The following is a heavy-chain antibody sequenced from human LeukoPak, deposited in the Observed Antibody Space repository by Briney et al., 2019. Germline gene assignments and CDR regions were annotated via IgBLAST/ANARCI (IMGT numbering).Heavy chain of an antibody. CDR2: FYPEDGET. V-gene: IGHV1-24*01. D-gene: IGHD3-3*01. Sequence: ASVTVSCKVSGYTLTELSMHWVRQAPGKGLEWMGGFYPEDGETIYAQKFQGRVTMTEDTSTDTAYMELSSLRSEDTAVYYCATEAIFGVVIGYGMDVWGQGTTVTVSS. CDR3: ATEAIFGVVIGYGMDV. CDR1: GYTLTELS. J-gene: IGHJ6*02.